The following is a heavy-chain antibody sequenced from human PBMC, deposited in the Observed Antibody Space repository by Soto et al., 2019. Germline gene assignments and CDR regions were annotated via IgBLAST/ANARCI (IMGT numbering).Heavy chain of an antibody. CDR2: ISSSGSTI. Sequence: GGSLRLSCAASGFTFSDYYMSWIRQAPGKGLEWVSYISSSGSTIYYADSVKGRFTISRDNAKNSLYLQMNSLRAEDTAVYYCARDNIDSSGWYYFDYWGQGTLVTVSS. CDR1: GFTFSDYY. CDR3: ARDNIDSSGWYYFDY. J-gene: IGHJ4*02. V-gene: IGHV3-11*01. D-gene: IGHD6-19*01.